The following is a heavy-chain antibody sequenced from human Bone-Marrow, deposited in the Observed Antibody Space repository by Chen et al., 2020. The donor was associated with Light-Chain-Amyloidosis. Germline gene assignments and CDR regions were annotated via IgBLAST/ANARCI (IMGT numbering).Heavy chain of an antibody. CDR3: TRLGSGSYSVAY. D-gene: IGHD1-26*01. J-gene: IGHJ4*02. V-gene: IGHV3-73*02. CDR2: IRSKANSYAT. CDR1: GFTFSGSA. Sequence: EVQLVESGGGLVQPGGSLKLSCAASGFTFSGSAMHWVRQASGKGLEWVGRIRSKANSYATAYAASVKGRFTTSRDDSKNTAYLQMNSLKTEDTAVYYCTRLGSGSYSVAYWGQGTLVTVSS.